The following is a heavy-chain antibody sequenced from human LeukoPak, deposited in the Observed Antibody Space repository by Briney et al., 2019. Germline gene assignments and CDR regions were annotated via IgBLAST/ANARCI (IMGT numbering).Heavy chain of an antibody. Sequence: GGSLRLSCAASGFTFSSYAMHWVRQAPGKGLEWVAVISYDGSNKYYADSVKGRFTISRDNAKNTLYLQMNSLRVEDTAVYYCTRGQQLVGDWGQGTLVTVSS. CDR2: ISYDGSNK. V-gene: IGHV3-30-3*01. J-gene: IGHJ4*02. CDR3: TRGQQLVGD. CDR1: GFTFSSYA. D-gene: IGHD6-13*01.